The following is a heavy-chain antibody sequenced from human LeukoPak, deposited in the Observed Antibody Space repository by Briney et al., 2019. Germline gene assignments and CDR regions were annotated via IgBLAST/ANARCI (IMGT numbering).Heavy chain of an antibody. D-gene: IGHD4-17*01. Sequence: KPGGSLRLSCVVSGFTFSDFHMSWLRQAPGKGLEWISYITNSGSDIEYADSVKGRFAISWDNAKKSLYLQMNSLRAEDTAVYYCARRNGYGDYEDWGQGTLVTVSS. J-gene: IGHJ4*02. CDR1: GFTFSDFH. CDR3: ARRNGYGDYED. CDR2: ITNSGSDI. V-gene: IGHV3-11*04.